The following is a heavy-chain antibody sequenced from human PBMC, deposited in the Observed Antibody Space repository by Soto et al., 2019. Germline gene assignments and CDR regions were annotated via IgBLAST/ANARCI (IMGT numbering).Heavy chain of an antibody. CDR1: GYTFTSDG. V-gene: IGHV1-18*01. J-gene: IGHJ4*02. CDR3: ARERALDRDSPDIVLVPAAMPYDY. D-gene: IGHD2-2*01. CDR2: ISTYNGKT. Sequence: QVQLVQSGAEVKKPGASVKVSCKASGYTFTSDGISWVRQAPGQGLEWMGWISTYNGKTNYAQKLQGRLTMTTDTSTSTAFMELWSLRSDDTAVYYCARERALDRDSPDIVLVPAAMPYDYWGQGTLVTVSS.